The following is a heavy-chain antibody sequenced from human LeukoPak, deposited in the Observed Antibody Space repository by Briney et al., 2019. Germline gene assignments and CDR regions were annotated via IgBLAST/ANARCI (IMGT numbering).Heavy chain of an antibody. J-gene: IGHJ5*02. CDR1: GYTFTSYG. D-gene: IGHD3-3*01. CDR2: ISAYNGNT. Sequence: ASVKVSCKASGYTFTSYGISWVQQAPGQGLEWIGWISAYNGNTNYAQKLQGRVTMTTDTSTSTAYMELRSLRSDDTAVYYCARESDRITIFGVVIHRWFDPWGQGTLVTVSS. CDR3: ARESDRITIFGVVIHRWFDP. V-gene: IGHV1-18*01.